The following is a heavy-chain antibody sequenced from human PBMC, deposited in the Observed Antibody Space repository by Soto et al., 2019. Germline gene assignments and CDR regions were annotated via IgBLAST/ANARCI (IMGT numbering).Heavy chain of an antibody. D-gene: IGHD3-9*01. V-gene: IGHV1-69*12. CDR2: SIPIFGTA. J-gene: IGHJ4*02. CDR3: ASVYYDILTGYPGQYFDY. Sequence: QVQLVQSGAEVKKPGSSVKVSCKASGGTFSSYAISWVRQAPGQGLEWMGGSIPIFGTANYAQKFQGRVTIIADESTSTAYMELSSLRSEDTAVYYCASVYYDILTGYPGQYFDYWGQGTLGTGSS. CDR1: GGTFSSYA.